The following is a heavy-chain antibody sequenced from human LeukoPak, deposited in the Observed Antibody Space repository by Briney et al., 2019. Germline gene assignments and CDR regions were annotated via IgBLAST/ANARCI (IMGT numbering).Heavy chain of an antibody. V-gene: IGHV3-48*02. CDR3: ARDSCSGGSCYYYYGMDV. D-gene: IGHD2-15*01. CDR2: ISSSSSTI. Sequence: GGSLRLSCAASGFTFSSYSMNWVRQAPGKGLEWVSYISSSSSTIYYADSVKGRFTISSDNAKNSLYLQMNSRRDEDTAVYYCARDSCSGGSCYYYYGMDVWGQGTTVTVSS. CDR1: GFTFSSYS. J-gene: IGHJ6*02.